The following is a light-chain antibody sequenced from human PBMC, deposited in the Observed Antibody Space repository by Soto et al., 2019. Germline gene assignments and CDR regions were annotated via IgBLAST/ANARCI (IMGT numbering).Light chain of an antibody. J-gene: IGLJ2*01. Sequence: QSVLTQPRSVSGSPGQSVTISCTGTSSDVGGYNYVSWYQQHPGKAPKGMIYDVSERPSGVPDRFSGSKSGNTASLTISGLQAEDEADYYCCSNAGSYEVFGGGT. CDR2: DVS. V-gene: IGLV2-11*01. CDR3: CSNAGSYEV. CDR1: SSDVGGYNY.